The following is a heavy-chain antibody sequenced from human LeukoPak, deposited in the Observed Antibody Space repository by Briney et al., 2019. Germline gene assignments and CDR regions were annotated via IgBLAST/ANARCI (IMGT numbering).Heavy chain of an antibody. D-gene: IGHD3-3*01. CDR3: GSQREWSLTEYHFDY. CDR1: GYSISSGYH. Sequence: PSETLSLTCTASGYSISSGYHYGWIREPPGKGLEWIGSVHQSGSTYCNPSLKSRVTISIDNSKNQFSLKLTSVTAADTAVYYCGSQREWSLTEYHFDYWGQGTLVTVSS. J-gene: IGHJ4*02. CDR2: VHQSGST. V-gene: IGHV4-38-2*02.